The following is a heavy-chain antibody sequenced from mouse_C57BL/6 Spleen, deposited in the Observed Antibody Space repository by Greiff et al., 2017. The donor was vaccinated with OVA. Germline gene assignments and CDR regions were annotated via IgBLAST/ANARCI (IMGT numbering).Heavy chain of an antibody. J-gene: IGHJ4*01. CDR3: AREVEDRSAMVTSVYYYAMDY. D-gene: IGHD2-2*01. CDR2: IFPGSGST. V-gene: IGHV1-75*01. Sequence: VHLQQSGPELVKPGASVKISCTASGYTFTDYYINWVKQRPGQGLEWIGWIFPGSGSTYYNEKFKGQATLTVDKSSSTASLLISSLTSEASAIYFRAREVEDRSAMVTSVYYYAMDYWGQGTSVTVSS. CDR1: GYTFTDYY.